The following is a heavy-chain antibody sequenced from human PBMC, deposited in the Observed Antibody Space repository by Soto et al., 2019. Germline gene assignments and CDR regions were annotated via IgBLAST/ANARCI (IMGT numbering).Heavy chain of an antibody. Sequence: QLQLQESGPGLVKPSETLSLTCTVSGGSISSSSYYWGWIRQPPGKGLEGIGSIYYSGSTYYNPSLKSRVTISVDTSKTQFSLKLSSVTAADTAVYYCARDILTGPDYWGQGTLVTVSS. V-gene: IGHV4-39*02. CDR2: IYYSGST. J-gene: IGHJ4*02. D-gene: IGHD3-9*01. CDR3: ARDILTGPDY. CDR1: GGSISSSSYY.